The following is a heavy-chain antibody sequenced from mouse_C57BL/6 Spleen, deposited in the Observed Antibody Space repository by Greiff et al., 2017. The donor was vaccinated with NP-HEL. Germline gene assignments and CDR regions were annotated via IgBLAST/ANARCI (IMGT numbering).Heavy chain of an antibody. CDR3: ARDLGFAY. CDR2: ISDGGSYT. V-gene: IGHV5-4*01. Sequence: EVKLVESGGGLVKPGGSLKLSCAASGFTFSSYAMSWVRQTPEKRLEWVATISDGGSYTYYPDNVKGRFTISRDNAKNNLYLQMSHLKSEDTAMYDCARDLGFAYWGQGTLVTVSA. J-gene: IGHJ3*01. D-gene: IGHD4-1*01. CDR1: GFTFSSYA.